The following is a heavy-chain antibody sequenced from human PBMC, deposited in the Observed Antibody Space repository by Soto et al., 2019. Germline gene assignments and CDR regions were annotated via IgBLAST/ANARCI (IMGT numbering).Heavy chain of an antibody. CDR3: SKVLGYSKSYYYYYYGMDV. J-gene: IGHJ6*02. D-gene: IGHD4-4*01. CDR2: INPNTGGT. CDR1: GYTFTDYY. V-gene: IGHV1-2*02. Sequence: QVQLVQSGAEVKKPGASVKVSCKASGYTFTDYYIHWVRQAPGQGLECLGWINPNTGGTKYAQKFQGRVTMTRDTSISTAYMELGRLTSDDTAVYYCSKVLGYSKSYYYYYYGMDVWGQGTTVIVSS.